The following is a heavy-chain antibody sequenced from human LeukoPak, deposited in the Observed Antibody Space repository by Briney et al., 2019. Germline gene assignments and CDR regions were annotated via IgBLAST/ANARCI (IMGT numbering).Heavy chain of an antibody. D-gene: IGHD1-26*01. CDR3: ANRVRGSYYYGY. V-gene: IGHV3-23*01. Sequence: GGSLRLSCAASGFTFSSSAMSWVRQAPGKGLEWVSAISNNGGYTYYADSVQGRFTISRDNSKSTLCLQMNSLRAEDTAVYYCANRVRGSYYYGYWGQGTLVTVSS. J-gene: IGHJ4*02. CDR1: GFTFSSSA. CDR2: ISNNGGYT.